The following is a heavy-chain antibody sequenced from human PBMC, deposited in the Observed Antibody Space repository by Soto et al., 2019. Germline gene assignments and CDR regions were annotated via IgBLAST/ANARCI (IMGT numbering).Heavy chain of an antibody. J-gene: IGHJ4*02. CDR2: IKQDGSEK. Sequence: GSLRLSCAVSGFTFSSCWMSWVRQAPGKGLEWLANIKQDGSEKYYVDSVKGRFTISRDNAKNSLYLQMNSLRAEDTAVYYCARDESYDILTGYYTPQRFDYWGQGSLVTVSS. CDR3: ARDESYDILTGYYTPQRFDY. V-gene: IGHV3-7*01. CDR1: GFTFSSCW. D-gene: IGHD3-9*01.